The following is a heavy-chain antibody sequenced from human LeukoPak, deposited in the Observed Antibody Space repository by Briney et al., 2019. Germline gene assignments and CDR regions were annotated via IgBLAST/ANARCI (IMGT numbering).Heavy chain of an antibody. CDR1: GFNSEDHA. D-gene: IGHD3-9*01. Sequence: GRSLRLSCVVSGFNSEDHAMHWVRQAPGKGLEWVSGISWNSGSIGYADSVKGRFTISRDNAKNSLYLQMNSLRAEDTALYYCAKASRGDGRYFDWLFSYFFDYWGQGTLVTVSS. CDR2: ISWNSGSI. V-gene: IGHV3-9*02. CDR3: AKASRGDGRYFDWLFSYFFDY. J-gene: IGHJ4*02.